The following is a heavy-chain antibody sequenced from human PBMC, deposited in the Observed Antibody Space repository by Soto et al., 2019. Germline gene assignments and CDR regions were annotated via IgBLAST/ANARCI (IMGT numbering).Heavy chain of an antibody. V-gene: IGHV3-48*02. CDR1: GFNFNSYS. CDR3: ARGNGSGRAASDY. J-gene: IGHJ4*02. D-gene: IGHD3-10*01. Sequence: EVQLVESGGGLVQPGGSLRLSCAASGFNFNSYSMNWVRQAPGKGLEWVSYISGSGGTIYYADSVKGRFSISRDNAKNAMYLQMSSLRDEDTVVYCCARGNGSGRAASDYWGQGTLVTVSS. CDR2: ISGSGGTI.